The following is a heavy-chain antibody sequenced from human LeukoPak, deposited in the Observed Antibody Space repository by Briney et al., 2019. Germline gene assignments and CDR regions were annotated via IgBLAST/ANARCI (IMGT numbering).Heavy chain of an antibody. CDR1: GGSVTGGTYY. CDR2: FYYSGST. D-gene: IGHD2-15*01. V-gene: IGHV4-61*01. CDR3: ARAGYCSGGSCFRVYSFDS. Sequence: PSETLSLTCTVTGGSVTGGTYYWSWIRQPPGKGLEWIGYFYYSGSTNFNPSLKSRVTISVDTSKNQFSLKLSSVTAADTAVYYCARAGYCSGGSCFRVYSFDSWGQGALVTVSS. J-gene: IGHJ4*02.